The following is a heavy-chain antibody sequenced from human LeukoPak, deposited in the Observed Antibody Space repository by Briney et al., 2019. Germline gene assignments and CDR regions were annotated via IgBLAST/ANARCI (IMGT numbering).Heavy chain of an antibody. CDR1: GFTFSTYV. CDR3: ARDRDWMLYDY. Sequence: GTSLRLSCAGSGFTFSTYVMHWVRQVPGKGLEWVARISHDGNTKFYADSVKGRFTISRDNSKNTLSLEMYSLRAEDTAMYYCARDRDWMLYDYWGQGTLVTISS. CDR2: ISHDGNTK. J-gene: IGHJ4*02. V-gene: IGHV3-33*01. D-gene: IGHD3-9*01.